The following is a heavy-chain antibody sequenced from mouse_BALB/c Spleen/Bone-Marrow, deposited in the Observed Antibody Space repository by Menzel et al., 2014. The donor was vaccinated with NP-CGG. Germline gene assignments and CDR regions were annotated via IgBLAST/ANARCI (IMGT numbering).Heavy chain of an antibody. Sequence: VKVVESGPGLVAPSQSLSIPCTVSEFSLTSYGLHWVRQPPGKGLEWLGVIWAGGSTNYNSALMSRLSISKDNSKSQVFLKMNSLQTDDTAMYYCARGGSSRAWFAYWGQGTLVTVSA. V-gene: IGHV2-9*02. CDR1: EFSLTSYG. D-gene: IGHD1-1*01. CDR3: ARGGSSRAWFAY. J-gene: IGHJ3*01. CDR2: IWAGGST.